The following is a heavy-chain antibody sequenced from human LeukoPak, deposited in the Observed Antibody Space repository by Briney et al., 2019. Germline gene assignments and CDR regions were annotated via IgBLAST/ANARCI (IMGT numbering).Heavy chain of an antibody. CDR2: INHSGST. Sequence: SETLSLTCVVYGGSFSAYYWSWLRQPPGKGLEWVAEINHSGSTNYSPSLKSRVTISVDTSKNQFSLKLSSVTAADTAVYYCARHGYGDDVGNWFDPWGQGTLVSVSS. CDR3: ARHGYGDDVGNWFDP. D-gene: IGHD2-2*03. V-gene: IGHV4-34*01. CDR1: GGSFSAYY. J-gene: IGHJ5*02.